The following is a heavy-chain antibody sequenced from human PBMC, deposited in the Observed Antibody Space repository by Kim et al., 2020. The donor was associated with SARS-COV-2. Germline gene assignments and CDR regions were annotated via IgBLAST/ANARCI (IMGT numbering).Heavy chain of an antibody. CDR3: ARDTPGSKAY. CDR1: GFTFSSYA. CDR2: ISYDGSNK. V-gene: IGHV3-30-3*01. D-gene: IGHD1-26*01. J-gene: IGHJ4*02. Sequence: GGSLRLSCAASGFTFSSYAMHWVRQAPGKGLEWVAVISYDGSNKYYADSVKGRFTISRDNSKNTLYLQMNSLRAEDTAVYYCARDTPGSKAYWGQGTLVTVSS.